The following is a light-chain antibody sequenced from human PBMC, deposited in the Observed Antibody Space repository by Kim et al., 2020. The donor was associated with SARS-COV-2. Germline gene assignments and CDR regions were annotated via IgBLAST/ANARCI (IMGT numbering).Light chain of an antibody. CDR1: ISDVGGYNY. V-gene: IGLV2-14*03. J-gene: IGLJ2*01. Sequence: QSITISCTGTISDVGGYNYVSWYQQHPGKAPKVMIYDVSNRPSGVSNRFSGSKSGNTASLTISGLRAEDEADYYCSSYTSSTTLVVFGGGTQLTVL. CDR2: DVS. CDR3: SSYTSSTTLVV.